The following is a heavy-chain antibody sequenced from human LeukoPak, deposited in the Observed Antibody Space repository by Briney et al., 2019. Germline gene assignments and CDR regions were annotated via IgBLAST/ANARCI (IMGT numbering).Heavy chain of an antibody. J-gene: IGHJ4*02. D-gene: IGHD5-18*01. CDR3: ARDFREYSYGYGKD. CDR2: ISYDGSNK. V-gene: IGHV3-30-3*01. Sequence: PGGSLRLPCAASGFTFSSYAMHWVRQAPGKGLEWVAVISYDGSNKYYADSVKGRFTISRDNSKNTLYLQMNSLRAEDTAVYYCARDFREYSYGYGKDWGQGTLVTVSS. CDR1: GFTFSSYA.